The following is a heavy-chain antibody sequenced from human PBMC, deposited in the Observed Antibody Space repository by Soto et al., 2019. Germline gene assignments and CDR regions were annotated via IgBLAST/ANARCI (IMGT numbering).Heavy chain of an antibody. CDR3: AKNSAATIRVGYDY. CDR1: GFTFSSYP. V-gene: IGHV3-23*01. J-gene: IGHJ4*02. Sequence: EVQLLESGGGLAQPGGSLRLSCAASGFTFSSYPMSWVRQAPGQGLGWVSGIVASGCITYYADSVNGRFTISRDNSKNTLDLQMNSLGAEATSVYYCAKNSAATIRVGYDYWGQGTLVTVSS. CDR2: IVASGCIT. D-gene: IGHD5-12*01.